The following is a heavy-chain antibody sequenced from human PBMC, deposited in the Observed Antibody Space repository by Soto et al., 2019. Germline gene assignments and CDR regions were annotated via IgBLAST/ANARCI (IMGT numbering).Heavy chain of an antibody. CDR2: ISNSGST. V-gene: IGHV4-30-4*01. CDR3: ATESGSTYGYFDY. CDR1: GGSVTSDEAY. J-gene: IGHJ4*02. Sequence: TLSFTSTVSGGSVTSDEAYWMWSRQSPGKGLEWNGYISNSGSTGYNPSLKTRLSMSVDRSKNQFTLRLTSVTAADTAVYFCATESGSTYGYFDYWGQGTQVTVSS. D-gene: IGHD4-17*01.